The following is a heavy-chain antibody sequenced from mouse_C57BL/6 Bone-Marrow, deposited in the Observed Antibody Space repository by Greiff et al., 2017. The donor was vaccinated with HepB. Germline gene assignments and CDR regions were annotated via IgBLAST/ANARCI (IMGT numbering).Heavy chain of an antibody. J-gene: IGHJ3*01. CDR1: GYSITSCYL. CDR2: IRYDGSN. Sequence: EVHLVESGPGLVKPSQSLSLTCSVTGYSITSCYLCNWIRQLPGNQLEWMGYIRYDGSNNYNPSLKNRNSITRDTSKNKFCLKLNSVTTEDTAAYYCARVLIPWFAYWGQGTLVTVSA. CDR3: ARVLIPWFAY. V-gene: IGHV3-6*01.